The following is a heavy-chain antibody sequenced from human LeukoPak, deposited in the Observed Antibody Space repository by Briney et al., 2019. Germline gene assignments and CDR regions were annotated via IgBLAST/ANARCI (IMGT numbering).Heavy chain of an antibody. CDR2: INERATII. J-gene: IGHJ4*02. CDR1: GFTFSNYW. D-gene: IGHD3-16*01. Sequence: GGSLRLSCAASGFTFSNYWMHWVRQAPGKGLEWVSRINERATIISYADSVKSRFTISRENARNTLYLQMNSLTAEDTAVYYCVRDLILVWTPGDDFDHWGQGTLVTVSS. CDR3: VRDLILVWTPGDDFDH. V-gene: IGHV3-74*01.